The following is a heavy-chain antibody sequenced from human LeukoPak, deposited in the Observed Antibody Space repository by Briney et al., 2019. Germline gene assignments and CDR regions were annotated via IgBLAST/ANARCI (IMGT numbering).Heavy chain of an antibody. J-gene: IGHJ2*01. D-gene: IGHD6-6*01. V-gene: IGHV4-39*01. CDR3: ARQLAKYFDL. CDR1: GGSISSSSYY. CDR2: IYYSGST. Sequence: SETLSLTCTVSGGSISSSSYYWGWIRQPPGKGLEWIGSIYYSGSTYYNPSLKSRVTISVDTSKNQFSLKLSSVTAADTAVYYCARQLAKYFDLWGRGTLVTVSS.